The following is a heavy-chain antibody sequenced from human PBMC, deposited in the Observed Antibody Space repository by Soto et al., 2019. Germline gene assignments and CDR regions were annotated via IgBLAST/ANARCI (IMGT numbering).Heavy chain of an antibody. CDR3: ARVYCSGGSCYSIDY. CDR2: INPSGST. J-gene: IGHJ4*02. V-gene: IGHV1-46*03. D-gene: IGHD2-15*01. CDR1: GYTFTSYY. Sequence: QVQLVQSGAEVKKPGASVKVSCKASGYTFTSYYMHWVRQAPGQGLEWMGIINPSGSTSYAQKFQGRVTMTRDTSTSTAYMELSSLRSEETAVYYCARVYCSGGSCYSIDYWGQGTLVTVSS.